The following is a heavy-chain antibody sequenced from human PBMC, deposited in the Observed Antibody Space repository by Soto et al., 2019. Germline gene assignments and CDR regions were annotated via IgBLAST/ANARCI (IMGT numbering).Heavy chain of an antibody. V-gene: IGHV3-7*03. D-gene: IGHD2-21*02. J-gene: IGHJ6*02. CDR2: KKEDGREE. CDR1: GFISKNLW. Sequence: PGGGLGPSSAASGFISKNLWRTRVPPAPGKGGEVVANKKEDGREEDYGDSLKGRFTISRDNAKNSLYLQMTSLRADDTAVYFCAREARPDVLRDLLIRQRAKIWGGDPSRGIGHYSYGMDVWGQGTTVTVSS. CDR3: AREARPDVLRDLLIRQRAKIWGGDPSRGIGHYSYGMDV.